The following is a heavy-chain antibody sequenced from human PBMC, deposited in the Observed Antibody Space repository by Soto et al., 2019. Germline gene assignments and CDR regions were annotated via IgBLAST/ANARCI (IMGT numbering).Heavy chain of an antibody. CDR3: AVDIVVVPVAYSRPVKYYYYGMDV. CDR1: GYTFTSYA. J-gene: IGHJ6*02. D-gene: IGHD2-2*01. CDR2: INAGNGNT. Sequence: QVQLVQSGAEVKKPGASVKVSCKASGYTFTSYAMHWVRQAPGQRLEWMGWINAGNGNTKYSQKFQGRVTITRDTSASTAYMELSSLRSEDTAVYYCAVDIVVVPVAYSRPVKYYYYGMDVWGQGTTVTVSS. V-gene: IGHV1-3*01.